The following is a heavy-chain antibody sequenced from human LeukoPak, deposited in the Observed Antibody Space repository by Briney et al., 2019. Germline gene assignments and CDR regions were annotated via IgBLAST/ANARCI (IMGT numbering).Heavy chain of an antibody. D-gene: IGHD1-26*01. CDR1: GDFFRNYW. CDR2: IYATGST. CDR3: GRQGYTASYYFLDF. Sequence: KPSETLSLTCDVSGDFFRNYWWGWVRQPAGKGLEWIGRIYATGSTQFNPSLKSRLTLSMDTSTNQLSLKLTSVTAADTAVYFCGRQGYTASYYFLDFWSQGTLVTVSS. V-gene: IGHV4-4*07. J-gene: IGHJ4*02.